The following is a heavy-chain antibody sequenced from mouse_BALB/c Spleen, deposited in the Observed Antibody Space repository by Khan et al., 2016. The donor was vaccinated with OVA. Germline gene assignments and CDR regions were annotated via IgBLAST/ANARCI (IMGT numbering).Heavy chain of an antibody. J-gene: IGHJ2*01. V-gene: IGHV5-9-3*01. Sequence: EVELVESGGTLVKPGGSLKLSCAASGFTFSSYAMSWVRQTPEKRLEWVATISSGGTYTYYPDSVKGRFTISRDNAKNTLYLQMISLRSEDTAMYYCGRDYYGSSYEDYWGQGTTLTVSS. CDR2: ISSGGTYT. D-gene: IGHD1-1*01. CDR3: GRDYYGSSYEDY. CDR1: GFTFSSYA.